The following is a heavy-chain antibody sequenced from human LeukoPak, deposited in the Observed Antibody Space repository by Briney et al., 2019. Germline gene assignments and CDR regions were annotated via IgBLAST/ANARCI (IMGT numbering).Heavy chain of an antibody. CDR2: IIPIFGTA. D-gene: IGHD6-13*01. J-gene: IGHJ4*02. CDR3: ARDAGMGSSWSTFDY. Sequence: SVKVSCKASGGTFSSYAISWVRQAPGQGLEWMGGIIPIFGTANYAQKFQGRVTITTDESTSTAYMELSSLRSEDTAVYYCARDAGMGSSWSTFDYWGQGTLVTVSS. CDR1: GGTFSSYA. V-gene: IGHV1-69*05.